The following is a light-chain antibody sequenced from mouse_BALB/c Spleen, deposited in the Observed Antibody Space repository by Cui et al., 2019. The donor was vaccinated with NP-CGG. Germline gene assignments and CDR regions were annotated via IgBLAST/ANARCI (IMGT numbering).Light chain of an antibody. CDR3: ALWYSNHWV. CDR2: GTN. J-gene: IGLJ1*01. Sequence: QAVRTQESGSTTSPGETVTLTCRSSTGTVTTSNYANWVQEKPDHLFTGLIGGTNNRAPGVPAKFSGSLIGDKAALTITGAQTEDEAIYFCALWYSNHWVFGGGTKLTVL. V-gene: IGLV1*01. CDR1: TGTVTTSNY.